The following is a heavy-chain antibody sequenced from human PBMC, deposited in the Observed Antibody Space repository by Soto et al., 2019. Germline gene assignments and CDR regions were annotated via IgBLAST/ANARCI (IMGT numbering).Heavy chain of an antibody. CDR3: AKDRGPEAYYYDSSGYLSLGYYFDY. D-gene: IGHD3-22*01. CDR2: ISYDGSNK. V-gene: IGHV3-30*18. Sequence: GGSMRLSCAASGFTFSSYGMHGVRQDPGKGLEWVAVISYDGSNKYYADSVKGRFTISRDNSKNTLYLQMNSLRAEDTAVYYCAKDRGPEAYYYDSSGYLSLGYYFDYWGQGTLVTVSS. J-gene: IGHJ4*02. CDR1: GFTFSSYG.